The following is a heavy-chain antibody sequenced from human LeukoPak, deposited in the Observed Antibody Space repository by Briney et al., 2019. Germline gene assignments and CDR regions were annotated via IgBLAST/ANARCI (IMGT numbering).Heavy chain of an antibody. CDR3: ASGGTAMASGEHYYYGMDV. J-gene: IGHJ6*02. CDR2: ISAYNGST. Sequence: ASVKVSCKASGYTFTSYGISWVRQAPGQGLEWMGWISAYNGSTNYAQKLQGRVTMTTDTSTSTAYMELRSLRSDDTAVYYCASGGTAMASGEHYYYGMDVWGQGTTVTVSS. CDR1: GYTFTSYG. V-gene: IGHV1-18*01. D-gene: IGHD5-18*01.